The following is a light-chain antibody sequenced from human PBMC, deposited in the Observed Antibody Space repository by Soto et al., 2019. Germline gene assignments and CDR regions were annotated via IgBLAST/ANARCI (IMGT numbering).Light chain of an antibody. CDR3: MQALQTPLT. Sequence: DIVLTQSPLSLPVTPGEPASISCRSSQSLLHSDGYNYLDWFVQRPGQSPQLLIYLGSSRASGVPDRFSGSGSGTDFTLTISRVEAEDVGVYYCMQALQTPLTFGGGTKVDIK. CDR1: QSLLHSDGYNY. J-gene: IGKJ4*01. CDR2: LGS. V-gene: IGKV2-28*01.